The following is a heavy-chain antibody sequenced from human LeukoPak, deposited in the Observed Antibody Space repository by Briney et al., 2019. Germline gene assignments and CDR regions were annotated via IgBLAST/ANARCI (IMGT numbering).Heavy chain of an antibody. Sequence: PGRSLRLSCAASGFTFDDYAMHWVRQAPGKGLEWVSGISWNSGSIGYADSVKGRFTISRDNAKNSLYLQMNSLRAEDTALYYCAKGRGSSWLTGGYYFDYWGQGTLVTVSS. V-gene: IGHV3-9*01. CDR3: AKGRGSSWLTGGYYFDY. D-gene: IGHD6-13*01. CDR1: GFTFDDYA. CDR2: ISWNSGSI. J-gene: IGHJ4*02.